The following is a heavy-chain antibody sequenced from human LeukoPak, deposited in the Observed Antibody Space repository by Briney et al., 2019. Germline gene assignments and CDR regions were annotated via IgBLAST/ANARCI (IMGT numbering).Heavy chain of an antibody. V-gene: IGHV3-33*06. Sequence: PGGSLRLSCTTSGFTFSHYGMHWVRQAPGKGLEWVAVIWSDATNMYYGDSVKGRFTISRDNSKNTIYLQMNSLRVEDTAVYCCAKGYGDLVAFDIWGQGTMVTVSS. D-gene: IGHD4-17*01. CDR2: IWSDATNM. CDR3: AKGYGDLVAFDI. J-gene: IGHJ3*02. CDR1: GFTFSHYG.